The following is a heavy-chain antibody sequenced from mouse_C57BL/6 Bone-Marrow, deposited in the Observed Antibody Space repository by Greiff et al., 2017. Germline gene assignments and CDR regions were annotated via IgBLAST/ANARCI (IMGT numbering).Heavy chain of an antibody. D-gene: IGHD1-1*01. J-gene: IGHJ3*01. V-gene: IGHV7-3*01. CDR2: IRNKANGYTT. Sequence: EVQLVESGGGLVQPGGSLSLSCAASGFTFTDYYMSWVRQPPGKALEWLGFIRNKANGYTTEYSASVKGRFTISRDNSQSILYLQMNALRAEDSATYYCARSHYGSSYVGFAYWGQGTLVTVSA. CDR3: ARSHYGSSYVGFAY. CDR1: GFTFTDYY.